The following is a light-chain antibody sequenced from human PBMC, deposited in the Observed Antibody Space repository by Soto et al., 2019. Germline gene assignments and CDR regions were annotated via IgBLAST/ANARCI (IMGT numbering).Light chain of an antibody. CDR2: DVT. Sequence: QSALTQPASVSESPGQSITISCTGTSSDIGGYNYVSWYQHHPGKAPKLMIYDVTNRPSGVSNRFSGFQSGNTASLTISGLQAEDEADYYCSSFRSGTTLVVFGGGTKVTVL. V-gene: IGLV2-14*03. J-gene: IGLJ2*01. CDR3: SSFRSGTTLVV. CDR1: SSDIGGYNY.